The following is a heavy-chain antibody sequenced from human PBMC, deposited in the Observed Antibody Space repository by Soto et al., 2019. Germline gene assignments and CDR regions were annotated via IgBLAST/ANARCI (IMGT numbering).Heavy chain of an antibody. J-gene: IGHJ4*02. CDR1: GGSLSSGGYY. D-gene: IGHD1-26*01. V-gene: IGHV4-31*03. Sequence: VELQESGPGLVKPSQTLSLTCTVSGGSLSSGGYYWSWIRQHPGKGLEWIGYIYYSGSTYYNPHHKRRGTMTVDPSKNQFSQKLSSVTAADTAVYYGAREGGILGATAADYWGQGTLVTVSS. CDR3: AREGGILGATAADY. CDR2: IYYSGST.